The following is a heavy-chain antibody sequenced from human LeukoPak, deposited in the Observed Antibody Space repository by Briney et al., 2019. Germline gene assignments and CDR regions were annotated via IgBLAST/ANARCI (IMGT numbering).Heavy chain of an antibody. V-gene: IGHV3-48*03. CDR3: ARGPRDPTEYCSRGACAPTYEV. Sequence: PGGSLRLSCAVSGFIFSDYEMNWVRQAPGKGLEWVSYISSSGRKIYYADSVKGRFTISRDNAKNSLYLQMNSLGADDTAIYYCARGPRDPTEYCSRGACAPTYEVWGQGALVTVSS. CDR2: ISSSGRKI. D-gene: IGHD2-15*01. J-gene: IGHJ4*02. CDR1: GFIFSDYE.